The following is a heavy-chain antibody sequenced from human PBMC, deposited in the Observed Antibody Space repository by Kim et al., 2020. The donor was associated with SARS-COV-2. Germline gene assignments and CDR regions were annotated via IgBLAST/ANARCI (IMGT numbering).Heavy chain of an antibody. V-gene: IGHV3-53*01. CDR3: ARDFRTAMVRYGMDV. J-gene: IGHJ6*02. D-gene: IGHD5-18*01. Sequence: DSGKGRFPISRDNSKNTLDLQMNSLRAEDTAVYYCARDFRTAMVRYGMDVWGQGTTVTVSS.